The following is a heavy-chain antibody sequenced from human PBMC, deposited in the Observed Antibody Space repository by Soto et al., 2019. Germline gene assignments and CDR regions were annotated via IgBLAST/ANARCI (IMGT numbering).Heavy chain of an antibody. CDR1: GFTFNNYA. CDR2: ISGGGDTT. V-gene: IGHV3-23*01. CDR3: AKGRGGSGSLTPRVDF. J-gene: IGHJ4*02. D-gene: IGHD3-10*01. Sequence: EVQLLESGGGLVQPGGSLRLSCAASGFTFNNYAMSWVRQAPGKGLEWGSAISGGGDTTSYADSVKGRFTVSRDGSKNTLYVQMNSLRAEDTAVYYCAKGRGGSGSLTPRVDFWGQGTLVTVSS.